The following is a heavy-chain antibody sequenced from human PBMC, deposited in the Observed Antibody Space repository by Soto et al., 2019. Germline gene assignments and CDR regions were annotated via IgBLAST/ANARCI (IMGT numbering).Heavy chain of an antibody. CDR3: ARHQAYDAFDI. Sequence: PGGSLEISCKGSGYSFTSYWISWVRQMPGKGLEWMGRIDPSDSYTNYSPSLQGHVTISADKSIRTAYLQWSSLKASDTAMYYCARHQAYDAFDIWGKGTMVAVSS. V-gene: IGHV5-10-1*01. CDR1: GYSFTSYW. J-gene: IGHJ3*02. CDR2: IDPSDSYT.